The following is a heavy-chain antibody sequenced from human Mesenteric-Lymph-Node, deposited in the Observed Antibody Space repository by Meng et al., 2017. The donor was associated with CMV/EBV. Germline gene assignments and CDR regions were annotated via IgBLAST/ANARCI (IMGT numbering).Heavy chain of an antibody. CDR2: INHRGST. V-gene: IGHV4-34*01. Sequence: SETLSLTCADYDGPFSGYYWSWIRQPPGKGLEWIGEINHRGSTNYNPSLKSRVTISVDTSNNQFSLNPSSVTAADTAVYYCTRGGLNYYDSRRFDYWGQGTLVTVSS. J-gene: IGHJ4*02. CDR1: DGPFSGYY. D-gene: IGHD3-10*01. CDR3: TRGGLNYYDSRRFDY.